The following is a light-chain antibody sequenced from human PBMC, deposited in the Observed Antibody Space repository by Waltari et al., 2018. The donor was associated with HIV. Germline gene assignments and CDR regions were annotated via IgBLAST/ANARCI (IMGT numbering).Light chain of an antibody. CDR2: GAS. CDR1: QSISSK. CDR3: HQYGDWPPWT. Sequence: EIVMTQSPATLSVSSGERVTLSCRASQSISSKLAWYQQRPGQAPRLLIYGASTRATDIPARFSGSGSGTEFTLTISSLQAEDFAVYYCHQYGDWPPWTFGQGTKVEIK. J-gene: IGKJ1*01. V-gene: IGKV3D-15*01.